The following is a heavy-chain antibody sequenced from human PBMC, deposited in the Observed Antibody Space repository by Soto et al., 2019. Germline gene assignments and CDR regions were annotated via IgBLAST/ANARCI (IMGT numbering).Heavy chain of an antibody. CDR3: AKDMGAAAIDY. J-gene: IGHJ4*02. V-gene: IGHV3-9*01. Sequence: HPGGSLRLSCAASGFIFDDFVMHWVRQGPGKGLEWVSSISWNGLNINYADSVKGRFTISRDNAKNSLFLQMNSLRVEDTALYFCAKDMGAAAIDYWGQGTLVTVSS. CDR1: GFIFDDFV. CDR2: ISWNGLNI. D-gene: IGHD6-13*01.